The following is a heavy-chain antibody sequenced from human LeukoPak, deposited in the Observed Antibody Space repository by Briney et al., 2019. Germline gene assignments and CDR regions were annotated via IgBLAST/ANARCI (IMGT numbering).Heavy chain of an antibody. Sequence: SQTLSLTCTVSGGSISSGSYYWSWIRQPAGKGLEWIGRIYTSGSTNYNPSLKSRVTISVDKSKNQFSLKLSSVTAADTAVYYCAGAPWGPFDFWGQGTLVTVSS. CDR2: IYTSGST. J-gene: IGHJ4*02. D-gene: IGHD7-27*01. CDR1: GGSISSGSYY. CDR3: AGAPWGPFDF. V-gene: IGHV4-61*02.